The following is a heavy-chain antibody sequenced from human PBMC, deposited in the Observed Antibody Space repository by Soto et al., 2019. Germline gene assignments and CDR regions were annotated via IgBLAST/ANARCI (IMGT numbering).Heavy chain of an antibody. CDR3: ARRWGDAFDF. Sequence: QVQLQESGPGLVKPSETLSLTCTVSGGSISSYYWSWIRQPPGKGLEWIGYIYYSGSTNYNPSLKSRVTISVDTSKNQFSLKLSSVTAADTAVYYCARRWGDAFDFWGQGTMVIVSS. CDR2: IYYSGST. D-gene: IGHD3-16*01. J-gene: IGHJ3*01. V-gene: IGHV4-59*08. CDR1: GGSISSYY.